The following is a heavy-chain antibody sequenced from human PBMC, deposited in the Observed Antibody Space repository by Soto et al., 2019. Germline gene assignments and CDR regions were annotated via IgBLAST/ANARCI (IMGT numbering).Heavy chain of an antibody. CDR2: ISGSGDYT. CDR3: AKDSRSHPQGWFDP. J-gene: IGHJ5*02. V-gene: IGHV3-23*01. Sequence: EVQLLESGGGLVQPGESLRLSCAASGFTFSSYAMTWVRQAPGKGLEWVSSISGSGDYTYFADSVKGRFTISRDNSKDTPYLQMTSLRVEDTAIYYCAKDSRSHPQGWFDPWGQGTLVTVSS. D-gene: IGHD2-15*01. CDR1: GFTFSSYA.